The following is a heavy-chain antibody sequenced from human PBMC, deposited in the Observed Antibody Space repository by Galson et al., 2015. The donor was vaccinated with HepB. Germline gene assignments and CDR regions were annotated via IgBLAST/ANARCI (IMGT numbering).Heavy chain of an antibody. J-gene: IGHJ3*02. CDR1: GFTFSIYG. CDR2: ISYDGSNK. CDR3: ANLVGATSDRSAFDI. D-gene: IGHD1-26*01. V-gene: IGHV3-30*18. Sequence: SLRLSCAASGFTFSIYGMHWVRQAPGKGLEWVAVISYDGSNKYYAASVKGRFTISRDDSKNTLYLQMNSLRTEDTAVYYCANLVGATSDRSAFDIWGQGTMVTVSS.